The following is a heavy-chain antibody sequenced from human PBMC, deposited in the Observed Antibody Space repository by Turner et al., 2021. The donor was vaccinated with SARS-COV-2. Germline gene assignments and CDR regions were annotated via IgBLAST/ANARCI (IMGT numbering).Heavy chain of an antibody. CDR2: VYGDDEK. D-gene: IGHD2-21*01. Sequence: QITLKESGPTVVKPTQTLTLTCSFSGFSLSSSGVSVGWVRQPPGKALEWLALVYGDDEKRYRPSLQRSLSITKAASKNEVFLTMPTWDALETATYFCTQTWGDGYWKNWGKGTLVIVSS. V-gene: IGHV2-5*02. CDR1: GFSLSSSGVS. CDR3: TQTWGDGYWKN. J-gene: IGHJ4*02.